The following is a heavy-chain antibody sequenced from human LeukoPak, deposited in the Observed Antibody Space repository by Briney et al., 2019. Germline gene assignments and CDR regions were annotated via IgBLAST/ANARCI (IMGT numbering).Heavy chain of an antibody. V-gene: IGHV3-11*04. CDR3: ARDSYYDILTGKGYYYYMDV. J-gene: IGHJ6*03. Sequence: PGGPLRLSCAASGFTFSGYDMSWIRQAPGKGLEWVSYISSSGSTIYYADSVKGRFTISRDNAKNSLYLQMNSLRAEDTAVYYCARDSYYDILTGKGYYYYMDVWGKGTTVTVSS. D-gene: IGHD3-9*01. CDR2: ISSSGSTI. CDR1: GFTFSGYD.